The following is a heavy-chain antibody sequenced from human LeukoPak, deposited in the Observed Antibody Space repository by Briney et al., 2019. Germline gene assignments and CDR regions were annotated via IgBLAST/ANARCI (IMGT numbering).Heavy chain of an antibody. J-gene: IGHJ4*02. V-gene: IGHV3-48*01. CDR1: GFTFSNYN. CDR2: INSGGSTI. CDR3: ARGRLDAGSFDY. D-gene: IGHD3-10*01. Sequence: PGGSLRLSCAASGFTFSNYNMNWVRQAPGKGLEWVSYINSGGSTIYYADSVKGRFTISRDNAKNSLYLQMNSLRAEDTAVYYCARGRLDAGSFDYWGQGTLVTVSS.